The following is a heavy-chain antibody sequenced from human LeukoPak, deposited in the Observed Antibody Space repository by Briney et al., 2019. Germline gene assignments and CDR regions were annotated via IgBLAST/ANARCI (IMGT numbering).Heavy chain of an antibody. V-gene: IGHV3-23*01. CDR3: AIEAVAAAWPFDY. J-gene: IGHJ4*02. D-gene: IGHD6-13*01. CDR1: GLTLSSSA. CDR2: VGCSGCSM. Sequence: PGGSLRLSCAPSGLTLSSSAMSWVRQALGKGLEWASCVGCSGCSMYYAVSVKGRSTISKDNTKSTLYLQISSLRAEDTAIYYCAIEAVAAAWPFDYWGQGTLVTVSS.